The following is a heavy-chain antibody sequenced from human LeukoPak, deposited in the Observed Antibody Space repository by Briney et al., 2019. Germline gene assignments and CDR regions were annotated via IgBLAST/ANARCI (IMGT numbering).Heavy chain of an antibody. CDR3: GLQQRELAGYCTTASCVRPFDI. CDR1: GFSLSSSGVG. V-gene: IGHV2-5*01. CDR2: IHWNDDK. Sequence: SGPTLVNPTQTLTLTCSFSGFSLSSSGVGVGWIRQPPGKALEWLALIHWNDDKRYSPSLKNRLTIAKDTSTNQVVLTMTNVDPVDTATYFCGLQQRELAGYCTTASCVRPFDIWGQGTLVTVSS. D-gene: IGHD2-2*01. J-gene: IGHJ3*02.